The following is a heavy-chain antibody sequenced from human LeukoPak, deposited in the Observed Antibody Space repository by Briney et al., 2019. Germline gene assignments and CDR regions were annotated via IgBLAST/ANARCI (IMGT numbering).Heavy chain of an antibody. CDR3: ARGGSSLTTVTIDAFDI. D-gene: IGHD4-17*01. V-gene: IGHV1-69*04. J-gene: IGHJ3*02. CDR1: GGTFSSYA. CDR2: IIPIFRIA. Sequence: SVKVSCKASGGTFSSYAISWVRQAPGQGLEWMGRIIPIFRIANYAQKFQGRVTITADKSTSTAYMELSSLRSEDTAVYYCARGGSSLTTVTIDAFDIWGQGTMVTVSS.